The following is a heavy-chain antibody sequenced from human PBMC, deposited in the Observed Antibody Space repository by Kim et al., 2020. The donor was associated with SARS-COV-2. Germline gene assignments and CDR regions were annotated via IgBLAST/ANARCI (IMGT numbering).Heavy chain of an antibody. CDR1: GFTFSSYA. J-gene: IGHJ4*02. CDR3: AKDWDSYGYRPFDY. CDR2: ISGSGGST. D-gene: IGHD5-18*01. Sequence: GGSLRLSCAASGFTFSSYAMSWVRQAPGKGLEWVSAISGSGGSTYYADSVKGRFTISRDNSKNTLYLQMNSLRTEDTAVYYCAKDWDSYGYRPFDYWGQGTLVTVSS. V-gene: IGHV3-23*01.